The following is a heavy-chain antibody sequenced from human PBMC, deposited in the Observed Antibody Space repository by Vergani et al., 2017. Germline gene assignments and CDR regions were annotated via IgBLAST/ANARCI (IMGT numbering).Heavy chain of an antibody. CDR2: INHSGST. Sequence: QVQLQQWGAGLLKPSETLSLTCAVYGGSFSGYYWRWIRQPPGKGLEWIGEINHSGSTNYNPSLKSRVTISVDTSKNQFSLKLSSVTAADTAVYYCARGLNSYYYYYGMDVWGQGTTVTXSS. V-gene: IGHV4-34*01. J-gene: IGHJ6*02. CDR1: GGSFSGYY. CDR3: ARGLNSYYYYYGMDV. D-gene: IGHD5-24*01.